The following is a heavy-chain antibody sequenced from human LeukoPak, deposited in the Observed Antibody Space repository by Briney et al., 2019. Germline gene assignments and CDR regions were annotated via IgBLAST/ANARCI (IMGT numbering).Heavy chain of an antibody. D-gene: IGHD3-22*01. J-gene: IGHJ4*02. CDR1: GFTFNNYW. Sequence: GGSLRLSCAASGFTFNNYWMHWVRQAPGKGLVWVSRINIDGSSTSYADSVKGRFTISRDNVKNTLYLQMNSLRAEDTAVYYCARDLLTYYYDSSGHPEGGYWGQGTLVTVSS. CDR3: ARDLLTYYYDSSGHPEGGY. CDR2: INIDGSST. V-gene: IGHV3-74*01.